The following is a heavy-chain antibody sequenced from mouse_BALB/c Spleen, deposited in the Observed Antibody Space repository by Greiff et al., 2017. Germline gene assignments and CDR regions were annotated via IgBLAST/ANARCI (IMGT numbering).Heavy chain of an antibody. CDR2: ISYSGST. J-gene: IGHJ2*01. CDR3: ARGYGYHYFDY. D-gene: IGHD1-2*01. Sequence: EVQLVESGPGLVKPSQSLSLTCTVTGYSITSDYAWNWIRQFPGNKLEWMGYISYSGSTSYNPSLKSRISITRDTSKNQFFLQLNSVTTEDTATDYCARGYGYHYFDYWGQGTTLTVSA. V-gene: IGHV3-2*02. CDR1: GYSITSDYA.